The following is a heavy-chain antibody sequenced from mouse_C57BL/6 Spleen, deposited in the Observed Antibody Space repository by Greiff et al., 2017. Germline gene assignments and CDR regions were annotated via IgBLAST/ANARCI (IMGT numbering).Heavy chain of an antibody. V-gene: IGHV5-16*01. CDR3: ARKRSPYAMDY. CDR2: INYDGSST. CDR1: GFTFSDYY. J-gene: IGHJ4*01. Sequence: DVMLVESEGGLVQPGSSMKLSCTASGFTFSDYYMAWVRQVPAKGLEWVANINYDGSSTYSLASLKSRFIISRDNAKNILYLQMSSLKYEDTATFSCARKRSPYAMDYWGLGTSVTVAS.